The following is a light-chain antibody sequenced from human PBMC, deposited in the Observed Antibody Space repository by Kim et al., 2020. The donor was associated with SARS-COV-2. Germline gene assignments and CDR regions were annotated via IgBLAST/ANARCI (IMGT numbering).Light chain of an antibody. Sequence: DIVMTQSPLSLPVTPGEPASISCRSSQSLLHSNGYNYLDWYLQKPGQSPQLLIYLGSNRASGVPDRFSGSGSGTDFTLKISSVGAGDVGVYYCMQALQTPITFGQGTRLEIK. CDR3: MQALQTPIT. V-gene: IGKV2-28*01. CDR2: LGS. J-gene: IGKJ5*01. CDR1: QSLLHSNGYNY.